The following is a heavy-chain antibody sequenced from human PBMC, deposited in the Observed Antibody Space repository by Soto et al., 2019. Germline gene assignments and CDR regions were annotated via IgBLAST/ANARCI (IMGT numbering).Heavy chain of an antibody. CDR3: AHSGPIATVAFDY. CDR2: VSSTGST. CDR1: GASITQYY. D-gene: IGHD6-13*01. J-gene: IGHJ4*02. Sequence: SETLSLTCTVSGASITQYYWNWIRQSPGKGLEWIVSVSSTGSTVYNPSLTSRVTVSLDTSKNQFSLTLNSVTAADTAVYHCAHSGPIATVAFDYWGQGILVTVSS. V-gene: IGHV4-59*01.